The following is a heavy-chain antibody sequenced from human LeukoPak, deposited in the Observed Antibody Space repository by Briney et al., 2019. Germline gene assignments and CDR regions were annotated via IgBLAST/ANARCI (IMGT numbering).Heavy chain of an antibody. V-gene: IGHV4-59*08. CDR2: IYYSGST. D-gene: IGHD1-26*01. J-gene: IGHJ3*02. CDR3: ARVAGGSYYVEDAFDI. Sequence: PSETLSLTCTVSGGSISSYYWSWIRQPPGKGLEWIGYIYYSGSTNYNPSLKSRVTISVDTSKNQFSLKLSSVTAADTAVYYCARVAGGSYYVEDAFDIWGQGTMVTVSS. CDR1: GGSISSYY.